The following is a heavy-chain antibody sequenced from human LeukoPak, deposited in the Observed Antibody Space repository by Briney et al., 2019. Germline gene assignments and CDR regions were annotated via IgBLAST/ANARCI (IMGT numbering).Heavy chain of an antibody. J-gene: IGHJ5*02. CDR2: IRSKAYGGTT. D-gene: IGHD2-8*01. CDR3: ARGPSTLGRTNGWFDP. CDR1: GFTFGDYC. V-gene: IGHV3-49*03. Sequence: PGRSLRLSCPASGFTFGDYCMSWFRQAPGKGLEWVGFIRSKAYGGTTEYAASVKGRSTISRDDSKSIAYLQMNSLKTEDTAVYYCARGPSTLGRTNGWFDPWGQGTLVTVSS.